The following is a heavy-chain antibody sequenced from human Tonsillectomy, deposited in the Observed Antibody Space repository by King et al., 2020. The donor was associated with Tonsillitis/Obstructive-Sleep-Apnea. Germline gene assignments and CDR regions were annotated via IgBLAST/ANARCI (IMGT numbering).Heavy chain of an antibody. V-gene: IGHV3-30*01. CDR1: GFTFSRYA. CDR2: ISYEGSNR. CDR3: AGGKFVVVGPMDV. J-gene: IGHJ6*04. Sequence: VQLVESGGGGVQPGRSLRLACAASGFTFSRYAMHWVRQAPGKGLEWVADISYEGSNRYTADSVKGRFTISRDNSKNTLYLQMNSLRAEDTAVYYCAGGKFVVVGPMDVWGKGTTVTVSS. D-gene: IGHD2-2*01.